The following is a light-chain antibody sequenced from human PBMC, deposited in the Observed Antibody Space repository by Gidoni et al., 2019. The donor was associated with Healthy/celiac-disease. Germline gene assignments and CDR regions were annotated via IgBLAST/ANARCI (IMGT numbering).Light chain of an antibody. V-gene: IGKV3-20*01. J-gene: IGKJ2*01. CDR2: GAS. CDR1: QSVSSSY. Sequence: EMVLTKSPGTLSWSPGERATLSCRASQSVSSSYLAWYQQTPGQAPRLLIYGASSRATGIPDRFSGSGSGTDFTLTISRLEPEDFAVYYCQQYGSSPLVTFGQGTKLEIK. CDR3: QQYGSSPLVT.